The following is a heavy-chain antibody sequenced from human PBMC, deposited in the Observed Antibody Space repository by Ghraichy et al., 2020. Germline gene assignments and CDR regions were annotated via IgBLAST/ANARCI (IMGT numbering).Heavy chain of an antibody. CDR3: AKARIQLERRGAGWFDP. CDR2: ISGSGGST. CDR1: GFTFSSYA. D-gene: IGHD1-1*01. Sequence: WGSLRLSCAASGFTFSSYAMSWVRQAPGKGLEWVSAISGSGGSTYYADSVKGRFTISRDNSKNTLYLQMNSLRAEDTAVYYCAKARIQLERRGAGWFDPWGQGTLVTVSS. J-gene: IGHJ5*02. V-gene: IGHV3-23*01.